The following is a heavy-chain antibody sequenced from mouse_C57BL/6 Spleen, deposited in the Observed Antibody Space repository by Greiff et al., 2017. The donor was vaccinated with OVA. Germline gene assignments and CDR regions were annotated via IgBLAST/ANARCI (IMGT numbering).Heavy chain of an antibody. Sequence: VQLQQSGPGLVQPSQSLSITCTVSGFSLTSYGVHWVRQSPGKGLEWLGVIWRGGSTDYNAAFMSRLSITKDNSKSQVFFKMNSLQADDTAIYYCAKEGDGYDGDGRFDVWGTGTTVTVSS. CDR2: IWRGGST. J-gene: IGHJ1*03. D-gene: IGHD2-2*01. V-gene: IGHV2-5*01. CDR1: GFSLTSYG. CDR3: AKEGDGYDGDGRFDV.